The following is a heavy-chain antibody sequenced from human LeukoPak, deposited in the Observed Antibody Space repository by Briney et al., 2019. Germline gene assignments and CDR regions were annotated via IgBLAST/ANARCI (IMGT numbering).Heavy chain of an antibody. V-gene: IGHV4-39*01. Sequence: SETLSLTRTVSRGSISSSTYYWGWLRQPPGKGLEWIGTIHYSGSTYYNSSLKSRLTISVDTSKNQFSLRLSSVTAADTAVYYCARLGGYYDPPDYWGQGTLVTVSS. CDR3: ARLGGYYDPPDY. CDR1: RGSISSSTYY. CDR2: IHYSGST. J-gene: IGHJ4*02. D-gene: IGHD3-22*01.